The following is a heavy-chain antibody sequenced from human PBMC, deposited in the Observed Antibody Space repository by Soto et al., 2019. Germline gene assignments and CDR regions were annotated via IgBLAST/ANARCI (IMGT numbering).Heavy chain of an antibody. D-gene: IGHD3-16*01. CDR2: IIPIFDSR. CDR3: ARGETYLGV. Sequence: QVQLVQSGAEVKKPGSSVKVSCKASRDTFSKYAFNWVRQAPGQGLEWMGWIIPIFDSRNYAEKFQGRVTITADESTSTAYMELRRLRFEDTAVDYCARGETYLGVGGQGTTVTVSS. CDR1: RDTFSKYA. V-gene: IGHV1-69*01. J-gene: IGHJ6*02.